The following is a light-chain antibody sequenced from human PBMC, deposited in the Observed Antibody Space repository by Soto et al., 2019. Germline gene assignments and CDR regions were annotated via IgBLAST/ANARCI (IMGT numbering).Light chain of an antibody. V-gene: IGKV1-5*01. CDR1: QTISNW. CDR2: DAS. Sequence: DIQMTQSPSPLSASVGDRVTITCRASQTISNWLAWYQQKPGKAPKLLIYDASNLESGVPSRISGSGSGTEFTLTISSLQPDDFATYYCQQYNSYSLTFGGGTKVEIK. J-gene: IGKJ4*01. CDR3: QQYNSYSLT.